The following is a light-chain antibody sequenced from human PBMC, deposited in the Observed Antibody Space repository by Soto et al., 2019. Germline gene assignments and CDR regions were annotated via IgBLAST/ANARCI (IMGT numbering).Light chain of an antibody. CDR1: SSDVGGYNY. J-gene: IGLJ1*01. Sequence: QSALTQPASVSGSPGQSITISCTGTSSDVGGYNYVSWYQQHPSKAPKLMIYDVSNRPSGVSNRFSGSTSGNTASPTISGPYAEDDADYYCSSYTSSSTSSVFGTGTKLTVL. CDR3: SSYTSSSTSSV. CDR2: DVS. V-gene: IGLV2-14*01.